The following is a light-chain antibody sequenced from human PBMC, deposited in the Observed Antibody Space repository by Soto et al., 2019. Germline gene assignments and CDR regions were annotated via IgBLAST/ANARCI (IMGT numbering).Light chain of an antibody. Sequence: EIVLTQSPGTLSLSPGERATLSCRASQSVTSNYLAWYQQKPSQAPGLLIYDTSTRASGVPDRFSGSGSGTEFTLTISRLEPEDFAVYYCQQYGTSPQTFGQGTKVDFK. J-gene: IGKJ1*01. V-gene: IGKV3-20*01. CDR3: QQYGTSPQT. CDR1: QSVTSNY. CDR2: DTS.